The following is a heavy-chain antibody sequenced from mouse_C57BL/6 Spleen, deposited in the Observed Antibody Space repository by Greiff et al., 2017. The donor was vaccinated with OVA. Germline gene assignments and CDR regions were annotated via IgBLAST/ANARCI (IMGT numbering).Heavy chain of an antibody. CDR2: ISNGGGST. J-gene: IGHJ1*03. Sequence: EVQLVESGGGLVQPGGSLKLSCAASGFTFSDYYMYWVRQTPEKRLEWVAYISNGGGSTYYPDTVKGRFTISRDNAQNTLYLQMSRLKSEDTAMYYGARRHYGSSYWYFDVWGTGTTVTVSS. D-gene: IGHD1-1*01. V-gene: IGHV5-12*01. CDR3: ARRHYGSSYWYFDV. CDR1: GFTFSDYY.